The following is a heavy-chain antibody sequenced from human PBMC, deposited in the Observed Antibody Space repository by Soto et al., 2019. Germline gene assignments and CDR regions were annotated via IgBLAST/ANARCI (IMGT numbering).Heavy chain of an antibody. CDR3: ARDFLYYGSGRPALIYYYHGMDV. D-gene: IGHD3-10*01. CDR2: ISYDGSNK. CDR1: GFTFSSYA. Sequence: GGSLRLSCAASGFTFSSYAMHWVRQAPGKGLEWVAVISYDGSNKYYADSVKGRFTISRDNSKNTLYLQMNSLRAEDTAVYYCARDFLYYGSGRPALIYYYHGMDVWGQGTTVTVSS. V-gene: IGHV3-30-3*01. J-gene: IGHJ6*02.